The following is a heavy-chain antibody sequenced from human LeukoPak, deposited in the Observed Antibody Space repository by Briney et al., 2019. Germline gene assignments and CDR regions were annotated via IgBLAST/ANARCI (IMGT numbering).Heavy chain of an antibody. V-gene: IGHV1-2*02. CDR3: ARVTGVTNSKSALGH. CDR2: INPNSGGT. Sequence: GASVKVSCKASGYTFTDYYIHWVRQAPGQGLEWMGWINPNSGGTNCAQKSQGRVTMTRDTSINTAYMEVSRLRSDDTAMYYCARVTGVTNSKSALGHWGQGTLVTVSS. D-gene: IGHD2/OR15-2a*01. J-gene: IGHJ4*02. CDR1: GYTFTDYY.